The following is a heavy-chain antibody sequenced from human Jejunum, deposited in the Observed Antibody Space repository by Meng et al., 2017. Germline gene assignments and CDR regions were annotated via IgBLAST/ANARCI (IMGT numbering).Heavy chain of an antibody. D-gene: IGHD6-13*01. Sequence: GQLQGSGPRLVKSSHHLSLTCSVSGGSIRSGFYYWTWVRQSPGKGLEWIGYIYSSGTTNYNPSLNSRATMSLDTSENQFSLNLSAVTAADTAVYYCARDAGKPVGLDLWGRGTLVTVSS. J-gene: IGHJ2*01. CDR2: IYSSGTT. V-gene: IGHV4-31*03. CDR1: GGSIRSGFYY. CDR3: ARDAGKPVGLDL.